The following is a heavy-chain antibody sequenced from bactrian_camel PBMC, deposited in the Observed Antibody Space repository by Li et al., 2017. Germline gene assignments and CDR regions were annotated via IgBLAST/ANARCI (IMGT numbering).Heavy chain of an antibody. J-gene: IGHJ4*01. V-gene: IGHV3S42*01. Sequence: VQLVESGGGLVQPGESLRLSCAASGFTFSTTTMYWHRQRPGSGVELLGNIDHKGKVAVYTPSVKGRFTISRNNAKNILYLELNGLKTEDTGMYWCATYRSRGQGTQVTVS. CDR2: IDHKGKVA. D-gene: IGHD6*01. CDR1: GFTFSTTT.